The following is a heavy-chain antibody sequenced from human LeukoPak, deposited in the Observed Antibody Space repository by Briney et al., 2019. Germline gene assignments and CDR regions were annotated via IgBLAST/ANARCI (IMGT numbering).Heavy chain of an antibody. CDR2: TYYRSKWYN. CDR1: GDSVSSNSAA. J-gene: IGHJ6*03. CDR3: ARGGGVTMVRGVIYYYYYMDV. D-gene: IGHD3-10*01. V-gene: IGHV6-1*01. Sequence: SQTLSLTCAISGDSVSSNSAAWNWIRQSPSRGLEWLGRTYYRSKWYNDYAVSVKSRITINPDTSKNQFSLQLNSVTPEDTAVYYSARGGGVTMVRGVIYYYYYMDVWGKGTTVTVSS.